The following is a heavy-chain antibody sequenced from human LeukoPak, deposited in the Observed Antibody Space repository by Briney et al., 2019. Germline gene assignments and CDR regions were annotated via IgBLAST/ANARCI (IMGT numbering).Heavy chain of an antibody. V-gene: IGHV1-2*02. J-gene: IGHJ4*02. CDR2: INSNSGGT. D-gene: IGHD1-26*01. Sequence: GASVKVSCKASGYTFTGYYMHWVRQAPGQGLEWMGWINSNSGGTNYAQKFQGRVTMTRDASISTAYMELSRLRSDDTAVYYCARGTHLMVGATSDDYWGQGTLVTVSS. CDR3: ARGTHLMVGATSDDY. CDR1: GYTFTGYY.